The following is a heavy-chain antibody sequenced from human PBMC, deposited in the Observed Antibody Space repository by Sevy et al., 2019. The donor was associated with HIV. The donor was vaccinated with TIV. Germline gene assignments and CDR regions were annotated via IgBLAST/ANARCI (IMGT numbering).Heavy chain of an antibody. V-gene: IGHV3-48*03. J-gene: IGHJ5*02. CDR3: ARVRADYDKGLDT. Sequence: GWSLRLSCAASGFTFRNYEMNWVRQAPGKGLQWISYISSSDVTKYYADSVKGRFTISRDNAKNSLSLQMNSLIAEDTAVYYCARVRADYDKGLDTWGQGTLVTVSS. D-gene: IGHD3-16*01. CDR2: ISSSDVTK. CDR1: GFTFRNYE.